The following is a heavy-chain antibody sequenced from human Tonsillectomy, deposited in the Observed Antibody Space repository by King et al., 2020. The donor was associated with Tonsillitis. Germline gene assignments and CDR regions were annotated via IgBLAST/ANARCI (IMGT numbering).Heavy chain of an antibody. D-gene: IGHD3-10*01. CDR1: GGSISSYY. CDR3: ARGGVITHYYYYYMDV. Sequence: VQLQESGPGLVKPSETLSLTCTVSGGSISSYYWSWIRQPPGKGLEWIGYIYYSGSTNYNPSLKSRVTISVDTSKNQFSLKLSSVTAADTAVYYCARGGVITHYYYYYMDVWGKGTTVTVSS. CDR2: IYYSGST. J-gene: IGHJ6*03. V-gene: IGHV4-59*01.